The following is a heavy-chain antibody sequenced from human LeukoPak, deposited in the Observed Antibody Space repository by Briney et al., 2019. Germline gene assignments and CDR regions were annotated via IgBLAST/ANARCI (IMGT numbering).Heavy chain of an antibody. CDR3: AAHPGYSRFFDY. V-gene: IGHV4-30-2*01. J-gene: IGHJ4*02. CDR2: IYHSRSP. D-gene: IGHD6-13*01. Sequence: SQTLSLTCAVSGGSISSGGYSWSWLRPPPGKGLEWIGYIYHSRSPYYNPSLQSRVTISVDRSKHPFSLNLSSVSAADPAVYYCAAHPGYSRFFDYWGQGTLVTVSS. CDR1: GGSISSGGYS.